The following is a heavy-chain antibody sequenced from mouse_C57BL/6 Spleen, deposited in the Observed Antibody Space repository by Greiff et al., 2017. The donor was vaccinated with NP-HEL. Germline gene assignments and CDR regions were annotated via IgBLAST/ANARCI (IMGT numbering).Heavy chain of an antibody. J-gene: IGHJ2*01. D-gene: IGHD2-3*01. CDR1: GFNIKDDY. Sequence: EVQLQQSGAELVRPGASVKLSCTASGFNIKDDYMHWVKQRPEQGLEWIGWIDPENGDTEYASKFQGKATITADTSSNPAYLRLSSLTSEDTTVYYFTTLYDGYDRGYWGQGTTLTVSS. V-gene: IGHV14-4*01. CDR2: IDPENGDT. CDR3: TTLYDGYDRGY.